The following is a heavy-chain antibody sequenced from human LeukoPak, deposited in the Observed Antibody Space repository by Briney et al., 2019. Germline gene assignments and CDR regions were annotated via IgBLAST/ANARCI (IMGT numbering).Heavy chain of an antibody. CDR1: GFTFSNAW. D-gene: IGHD3-22*01. CDR2: IKIKTDGGTT. CDR3: TTDPVYYDSSGYYYGVDY. V-gene: IGHV3-15*01. J-gene: IGHJ4*02. Sequence: GGSLRLACAAAGFTFSNAWMSWVRQAPGKGLGWVGCIKIKTDGGTTDYAAPVKGRFTNSRDDSNNTLYLQMNSLKTEDTAVYYCTTDPVYYDSSGYYYGVDYWGQGTLVTVSS.